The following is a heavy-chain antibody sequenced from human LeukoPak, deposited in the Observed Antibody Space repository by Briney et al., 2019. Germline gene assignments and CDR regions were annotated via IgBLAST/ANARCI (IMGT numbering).Heavy chain of an antibody. D-gene: IGHD6-19*01. Sequence: GGSLRLSCAASGFTFSSYAMHWVRQAPGKGLEWVAVISYDGSNKYYADSVKGRFTISRDNSKNTLYMQMSSLRAEDTAVYYCAREEGSGWYSWFDPWGQGTLVTVSS. V-gene: IGHV3-30*15. CDR2: ISYDGSNK. CDR3: AREEGSGWYSWFDP. J-gene: IGHJ5*02. CDR1: GFTFSSYA.